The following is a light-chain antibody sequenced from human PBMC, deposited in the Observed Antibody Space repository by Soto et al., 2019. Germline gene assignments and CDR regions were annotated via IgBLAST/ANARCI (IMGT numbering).Light chain of an antibody. V-gene: IGKV1-5*03. CDR2: RAF. J-gene: IGKJ1*01. CDR1: QSISSW. Sequence: DIQMTQSPSTLPASVGDRVTITCRASQSISSWLAWYQQKPGNAPKLLIYRAFSLESGVPSRFSGSGSWTEFTLTISSLQPDDFTTYYCQQYSRYWTFCQRTKVEIK. CDR3: QQYSRYWT.